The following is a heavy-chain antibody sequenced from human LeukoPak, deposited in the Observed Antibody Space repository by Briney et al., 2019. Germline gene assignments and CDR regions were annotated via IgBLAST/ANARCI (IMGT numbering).Heavy chain of an antibody. D-gene: IGHD3-22*01. CDR3: ARDLGAYYYDSSGYWH. CDR2: ISSSSSYI. CDR1: GFTFSSYS. J-gene: IGHJ4*02. Sequence: PGGSLRLSCAASGFTFSSYSMNWVRQAPGKGLEWVSSISSSSSYIYYADSVKGRFTISRDNAKNSLYLQMNSLRAEDTAVYYCARDLGAYYYDSSGYWHWGQGTLVTVSS. V-gene: IGHV3-21*01.